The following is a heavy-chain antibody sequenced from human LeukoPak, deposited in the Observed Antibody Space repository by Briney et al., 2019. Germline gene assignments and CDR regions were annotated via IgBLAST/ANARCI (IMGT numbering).Heavy chain of an antibody. CDR2: MYYSGST. D-gene: IGHD6-19*01. J-gene: IGHJ3*02. CDR3: ARVGGSGWSSNAFDI. V-gene: IGHV4-59*08. Sequence: SETLSLTCTVSGGSISNYYWTWIRQPPGKGLEWIGYMYYSGSTSYNPSLKGRVTISVDTSKNQFSLKLSSVTAADTAVYYCARVGGSGWSSNAFDIWGQGTMVTVSS. CDR1: GGSISNYY.